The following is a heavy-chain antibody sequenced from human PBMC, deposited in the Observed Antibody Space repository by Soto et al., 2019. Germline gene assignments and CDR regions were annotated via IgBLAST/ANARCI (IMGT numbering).Heavy chain of an antibody. CDR2: IYWDDDK. CDR1: GFSLSTSGVG. D-gene: IGHD2-2*01. Sequence: QITLKESGPTLVKPTQTLTLTCTFSGFSLSTSGVGVGWIRQPPGKALEWLALIYWDDDKRYSPSLKSRLTITKDPSKNQVVLTMTNMDPVDTATYYCAKYQLPLGAFDIWGQGTMVTVSS. CDR3: AKYQLPLGAFDI. J-gene: IGHJ3*02. V-gene: IGHV2-5*02.